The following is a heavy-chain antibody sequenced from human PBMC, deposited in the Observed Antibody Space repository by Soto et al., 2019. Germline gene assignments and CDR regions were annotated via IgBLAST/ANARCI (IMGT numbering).Heavy chain of an antibody. CDR1: GFTFSGNY. D-gene: IGHD4-17*01. J-gene: IGHJ4*02. V-gene: IGHV3-66*01. CDR2: FYSGDNT. Sequence: VQLVESGGGVVQPGRSLRLSCAASGFTFSGNYMSWVRQAPGKGLECVSVFYSGDNTYYADSVTGRFTMSRDISKNTLYLQMNSLRAEDTAVYYCATRVGPTGRYYFDQWGQGTLVTVSS. CDR3: ATRVGPTGRYYFDQ.